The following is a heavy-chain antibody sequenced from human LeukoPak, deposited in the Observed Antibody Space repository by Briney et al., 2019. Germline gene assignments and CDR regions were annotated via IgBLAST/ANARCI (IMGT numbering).Heavy chain of an antibody. CDR2: IIPIFGTA. Sequence: ASVKVSCKASGGTFNSYAISWVRQAPGQGLEWMGGIIPIFGTANYAQKFQGRVTITADESTSTAYMELSSLRSEDTAVYYCARGTAMERESDYWGQGTLVTVSS. CDR1: GGTFNSYA. V-gene: IGHV1-69*13. J-gene: IGHJ4*02. D-gene: IGHD5-18*01. CDR3: ARGTAMERESDY.